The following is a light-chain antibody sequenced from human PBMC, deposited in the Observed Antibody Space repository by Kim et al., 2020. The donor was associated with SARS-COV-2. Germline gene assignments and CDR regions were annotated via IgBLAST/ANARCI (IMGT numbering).Light chain of an antibody. V-gene: IGKV3-20*01. CDR1: QSVSSDY. Sequence: SPGERAPLSCRASQSVSSDYLAWYQQKPGQAPRLLIYAASSRATGIPDRFSGSGSGTDFTLTISRLEPKDFAVYYCQQYDNSPITFGQGTRLEIK. J-gene: IGKJ5*01. CDR2: AAS. CDR3: QQYDNSPIT.